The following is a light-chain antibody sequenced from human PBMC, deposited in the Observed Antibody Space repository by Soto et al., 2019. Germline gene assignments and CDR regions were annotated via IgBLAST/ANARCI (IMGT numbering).Light chain of an antibody. J-gene: IGLJ2*01. V-gene: IGLV4-69*01. CDR3: QTWGTGIHVV. CDR1: SGHSSYA. Sequence: QLVLTQSPSASASLGASVTLTCTLSSGHSSYAIAWHQQQPEKGPRYLMKLNSDGSHSKGDGIPDRGSGSSSGAERYLTSSRLQSEDEYDYYCQTWGTGIHVVFGGGTKLTVL. CDR2: LNSDGSH.